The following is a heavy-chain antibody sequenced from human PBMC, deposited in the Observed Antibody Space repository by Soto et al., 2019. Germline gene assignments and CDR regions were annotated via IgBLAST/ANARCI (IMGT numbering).Heavy chain of an antibody. V-gene: IGHV1-2*02. Sequence: QEQLVQSGAEVKQPGASVRVSCKASGNSRTISFTHWLRQARGQGLEWMGCINSFSGDPYYAHRFQGRVPMTRDTSPTTDFMELSGLRSDDTAVYFCARGGSYYALWGQGTRVTVSS. CDR3: ARGGSYYAL. D-gene: IGHD3-10*01. CDR2: INSFSGDP. CDR1: GNSRTISF. J-gene: IGHJ4*02.